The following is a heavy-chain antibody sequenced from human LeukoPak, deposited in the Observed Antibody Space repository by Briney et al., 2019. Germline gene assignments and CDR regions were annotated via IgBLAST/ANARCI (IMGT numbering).Heavy chain of an antibody. CDR1: GFTFSSYA. J-gene: IGHJ4*02. CDR2: ISYDGSNK. V-gene: IGHV3-30-3*01. CDR3: AKDLRYYDSSGYSF. Sequence: PGGSLRLSCAASGFTFSSYAMHWVRQAPGKGLEWVAVISYDGSNKYYADSVKGRFTISRDSSKNTLYLQMNSLRAEDTAVYYCAKDLRYYDSSGYSFWGQGTLVTVSS. D-gene: IGHD3-22*01.